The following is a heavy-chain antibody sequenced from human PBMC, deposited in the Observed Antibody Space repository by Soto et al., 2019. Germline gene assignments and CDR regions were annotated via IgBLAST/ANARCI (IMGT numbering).Heavy chain of an antibody. J-gene: IGHJ4*02. CDR3: ASGFFDPKGY. CDR1: GGSFGGYY. D-gene: IGHD3-3*01. CDR2: INHSGST. V-gene: IGHV4-34*01. Sequence: LQILCVTCGVYGGSFGGYYWSWIRQPPGKGLEWIGEINHSGSTNYNPSLKSRVTISVDTSKNQFSLKLSSVTAADTAVYYCASGFFDPKGYWGQGTLVTV.